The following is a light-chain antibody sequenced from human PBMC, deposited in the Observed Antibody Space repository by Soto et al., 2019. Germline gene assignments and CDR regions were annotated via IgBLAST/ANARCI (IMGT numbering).Light chain of an antibody. V-gene: IGKV3D-15*01. CDR2: DAT. Sequence: DIVMTQSPATLSESPGERVTLSCRASQYISSNLAWYQQKPGQPPRLLIYDATSRVTGIPSRFSGSGSGTDFTLTIISLQSEDFAVYFCQQYHDWPPLTFGGGTKVEIK. CDR1: QYISSN. CDR3: QQYHDWPPLT. J-gene: IGKJ4*01.